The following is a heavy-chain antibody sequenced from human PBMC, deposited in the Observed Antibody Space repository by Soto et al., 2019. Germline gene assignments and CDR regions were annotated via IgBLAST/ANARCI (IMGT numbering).Heavy chain of an antibody. CDR1: GFIFNTYS. V-gene: IGHV3-48*02. D-gene: IGHD2-15*01. CDR2: ISGSSQTI. J-gene: IGHJ4*02. Sequence: EVQLVESGGGLIQPGGSLRLSCAASGFIFNTYSMNWVRQAPGKGLEWVSYISGSSQTIFYADSVRGRFTFSRDNANNSTYLQMVSLRDEDTAVYYCARTLSWRRGPFDSWGQGTLVTVSS. CDR3: ARTLSWRRGPFDS.